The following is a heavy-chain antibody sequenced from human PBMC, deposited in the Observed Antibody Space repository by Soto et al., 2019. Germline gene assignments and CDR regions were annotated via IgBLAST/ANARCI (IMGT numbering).Heavy chain of an antibody. Sequence: QVTLKESGPVLVKPTETLTLTCTVSGFSLSNARMGVSWIRQPPGKALEWLAHIFSNDEKSYSTSLKSRLTICKDISKSQVVLTMTTMDPVYTCSSRCARTLTFPTSDFFYIWGQGTMVTVSS. CDR2: IFSNDEK. J-gene: IGHJ3*02. CDR1: GFSLSNARMG. D-gene: IGHD1-26*01. V-gene: IGHV2-26*01. CDR3: ARTLTFPTSDFFYI.